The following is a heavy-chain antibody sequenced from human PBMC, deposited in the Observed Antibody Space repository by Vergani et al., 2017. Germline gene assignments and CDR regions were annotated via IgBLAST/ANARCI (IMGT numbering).Heavy chain of an antibody. V-gene: IGHV4-38-2*02. J-gene: IGHJ3*02. Sequence: QVQLQESGPGLVKPSETLALTFSVSGYSIRRGYYWGWIRQPPGKGLEWIATVFHSGSAYYNPSLRRRVTISVETSKNQFSLRLTTLTAADAAVYYCARXFWVSQGVGAFETWGRGTEVSVSS. CDR1: GYSIRRGYY. CDR3: ARXFWVSQGVGAFET. CDR2: VFHSGSA. D-gene: IGHD3-3*02.